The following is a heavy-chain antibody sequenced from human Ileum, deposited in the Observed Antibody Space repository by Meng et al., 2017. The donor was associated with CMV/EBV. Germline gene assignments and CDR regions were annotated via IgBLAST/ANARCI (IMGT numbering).Heavy chain of an antibody. CDR2: IYSGGTTT. CDR1: GFTVSSYD. V-gene: IGHV3-23*03. J-gene: IGHJ4*02. Sequence: GASMKISCAASGFTVSSYDMTWVRQAPGKGLEWVSVIYSGGTTTYYADSVKGRFTISRDNSKNALFLQMNSLSVDDTAVYYCAKGGSVFEDWGQGTLVTVSS. D-gene: IGHD5/OR15-5a*01. CDR3: AKGGSVFED.